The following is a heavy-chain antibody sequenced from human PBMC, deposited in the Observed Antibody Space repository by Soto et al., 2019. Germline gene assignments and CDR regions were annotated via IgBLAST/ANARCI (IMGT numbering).Heavy chain of an antibody. V-gene: IGHV3-23*01. D-gene: IGHD6-25*01. CDR3: AKDRLDLPGSWFEP. Sequence: EVQLLESGGVLVQPGGSLRLSCAASGFTFSSYAMSWVRQAPGKGLEWVSAISGSGGSTYYADSVKGRFTISRDNSKNTLYLQMNSLRAEETAVYYCAKDRLDLPGSWFEPRGQGTLVTVSS. CDR1: GFTFSSYA. CDR2: ISGSGGST. J-gene: IGHJ5*02.